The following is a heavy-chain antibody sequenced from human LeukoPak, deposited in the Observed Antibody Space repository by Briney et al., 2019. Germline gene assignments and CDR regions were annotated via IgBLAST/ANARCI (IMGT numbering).Heavy chain of an antibody. CDR3: AREPGGGYDYSYFDY. Sequence: ASVKVSCKASGYTFTGYYMHWVRQAPGQGLEWVGWINTNTGNPTYAQGFTGRFVFSLDTSVSTAYLQISSLKAEDTAVYYCAREPGGGYDYSYFDYGGQGTLVTVSS. D-gene: IGHD5-12*01. CDR2: INTNTGNP. J-gene: IGHJ4*02. V-gene: IGHV7-4-1*02. CDR1: GYTFTGYY.